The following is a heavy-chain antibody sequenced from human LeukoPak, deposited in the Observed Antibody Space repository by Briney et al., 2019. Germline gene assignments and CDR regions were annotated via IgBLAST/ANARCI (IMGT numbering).Heavy chain of an antibody. V-gene: IGHV1-2*02. Sequence: ASVKVSCKASGYTFTGYYMHWVRQAPGQGLEWMGWINPNSGGTNYAQKFQGRVTMTRDTSISTAYMDLSRLRSDDTAVYYCARGSSGWYVAFDIWGQGTMVTVFS. D-gene: IGHD6-19*01. CDR2: INPNSGGT. J-gene: IGHJ3*02. CDR1: GYTFTGYY. CDR3: ARGSSGWYVAFDI.